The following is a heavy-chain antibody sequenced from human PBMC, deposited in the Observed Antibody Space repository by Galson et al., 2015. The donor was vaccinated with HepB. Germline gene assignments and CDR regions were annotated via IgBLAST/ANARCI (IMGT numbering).Heavy chain of an antibody. D-gene: IGHD1-20*01. J-gene: IGHJ4*02. CDR3: AQEDWDVTGRSAVF. CDR2: ISFDGKAD. CDR1: GFTFSIYA. V-gene: IGHV3-30*18. Sequence: SLRLSCAASGFTFSIYAMNWVRQAPGKGLEWVARISFDGKADVYADSVKGRFTISRDNSRDTLYLRMNSLTVEDTAVYYCAQEDWDVTGRSAVFWGQGTLVTVSS.